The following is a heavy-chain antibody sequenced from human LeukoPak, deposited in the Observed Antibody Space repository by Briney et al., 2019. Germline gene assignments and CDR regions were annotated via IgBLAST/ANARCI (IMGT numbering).Heavy chain of an antibody. CDR2: ISSSSSYI. V-gene: IGHV3-21*01. J-gene: IGHJ3*02. CDR1: GFTFSSYS. Sequence: GGSLRLSCAASGFTFSSYSMNWVRQAPGQGLEWVSSISSSSSYIYYADSVTGRFTISRDNAKNSLYLQMNSLRAEDTAVYYCARGEQLTHDAFDIWGQGTMVTVSS. CDR3: ARGEQLTHDAFDI. D-gene: IGHD6-13*01.